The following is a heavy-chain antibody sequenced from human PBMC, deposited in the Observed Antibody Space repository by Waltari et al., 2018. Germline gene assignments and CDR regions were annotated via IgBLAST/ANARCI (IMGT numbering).Heavy chain of an antibody. D-gene: IGHD1-20*01. Sequence: EVQLLESGGDFVQPGGSLRLSCAISGFSFGSDAINWVRQAPGTGLEWWAAISVSDDTYYALSVNGRFTISRDTSRNTVYLHMNGLRAEDTAVYYCAKPFYNWDDPLDSWGQGTLVTVSS. V-gene: IGHV3-23*01. J-gene: IGHJ4*02. CDR1: GFSFGSDA. CDR2: ISVSDDT. CDR3: AKPFYNWDDPLDS.